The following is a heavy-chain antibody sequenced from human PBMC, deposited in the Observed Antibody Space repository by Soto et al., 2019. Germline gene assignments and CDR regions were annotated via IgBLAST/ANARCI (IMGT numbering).Heavy chain of an antibody. CDR3: ARDPRPYYDDSSGSSWWFDS. V-gene: IGHV3-30-3*01. CDR2: ISYDGSNK. J-gene: IGHJ5*01. CDR1: GFTFSSYA. Sequence: LRLSLAASGFTFSSYAMHWVRQSPGKGLEWVAVISYDGSNKYYADSLKCRFTISRDISKNTLYLQMNSLRAEDTAVYYCARDPRPYYDDSSGSSWWFDSCGQGTLVIVAS. D-gene: IGHD3-22*01.